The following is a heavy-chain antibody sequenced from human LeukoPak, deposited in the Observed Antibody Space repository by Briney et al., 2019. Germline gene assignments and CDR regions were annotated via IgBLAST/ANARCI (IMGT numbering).Heavy chain of an antibody. D-gene: IGHD5-18*01. CDR3: ARGYSYGYRFDL. CDR2: IPYTGST. Sequence: SQTLSLTCTVSGASISSHYWSWIRQPPGKGLEWIGYIPYTGSTNYNSSLRSRVTISVDTSKNQFSLRLSSVTAADRAVYYCARGYSYGYRFDLWGRGTLVTVSS. J-gene: IGHJ2*01. V-gene: IGHV4-59*11. CDR1: GASISSHY.